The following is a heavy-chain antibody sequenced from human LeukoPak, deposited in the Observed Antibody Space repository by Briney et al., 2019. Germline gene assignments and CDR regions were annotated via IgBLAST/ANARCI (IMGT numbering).Heavy chain of an antibody. Sequence: GGSLRLSCAASGFTFGSYGMCWVRQAPGKGLEWVSFITPNADRTSYADSVEGRFTISRDNPRNTLYMQMNSLRDEDTAVYYCAIMHGYYDGSGYWVQWGQGTLVTVSS. D-gene: IGHD3-22*01. CDR3: AIMHGYYDGSGYWVQ. J-gene: IGHJ1*01. CDR2: ITPNADRT. V-gene: IGHV3-23*01. CDR1: GFTFGSYG.